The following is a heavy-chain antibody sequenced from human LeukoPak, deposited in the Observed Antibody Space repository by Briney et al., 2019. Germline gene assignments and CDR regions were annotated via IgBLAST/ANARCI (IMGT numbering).Heavy chain of an antibody. Sequence: SGTLSLTCTVSGGSISSFYWGWIRQPPGKGLEWIGYIYNSESTNYNPSLKSGVTISVDTSKNQFSLMLTSVTASDTAMYYCARHCSGGTCPLSFDAFDIWGQGTMVTVSS. CDR3: ARHCSGGTCPLSFDAFDI. CDR2: IYNSEST. J-gene: IGHJ3*02. CDR1: GGSISSFY. D-gene: IGHD2-15*01. V-gene: IGHV4-59*08.